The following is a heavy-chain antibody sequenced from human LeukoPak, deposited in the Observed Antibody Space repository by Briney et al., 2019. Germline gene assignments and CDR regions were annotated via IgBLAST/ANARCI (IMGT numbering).Heavy chain of an antibody. Sequence: SETLSLTCTVSGVSISSYYWSWIRQPPGKGLEWIGYIYYSGSTNYNPSLKSRVTISVDTSKIQFSLKLSSVTAADTAVYYCARGRDGYIFDYWGQGTLVTVSS. J-gene: IGHJ4*02. V-gene: IGHV4-59*01. CDR2: IYYSGST. CDR1: GVSISSYY. CDR3: ARGRDGYIFDY. D-gene: IGHD5-24*01.